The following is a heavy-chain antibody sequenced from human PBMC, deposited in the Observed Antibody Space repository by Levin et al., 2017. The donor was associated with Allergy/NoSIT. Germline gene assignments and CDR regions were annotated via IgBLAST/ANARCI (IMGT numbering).Heavy chain of an antibody. D-gene: IGHD3-10*01. Sequence: GESLKISCTASGFTFGDYAMSWFRQAPGKGLEWVGFIRSKAYGGTTEYAASVKGRFTISRDDSKSIAYLQMNSLKTEDTAVYYCTKLWFGELTHDYWGQGTLVTVSS. CDR3: TKLWFGELTHDY. CDR1: GFTFGDYA. V-gene: IGHV3-49*03. J-gene: IGHJ4*02. CDR2: IRSKAYGGTT.